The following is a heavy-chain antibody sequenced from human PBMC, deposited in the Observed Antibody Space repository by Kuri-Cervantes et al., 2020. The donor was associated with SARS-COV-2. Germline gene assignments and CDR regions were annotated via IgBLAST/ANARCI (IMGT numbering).Heavy chain of an antibody. D-gene: IGHD2-2*02. J-gene: IGHJ6*02. CDR2: ISSSSSYI. V-gene: IGHV3-21*01. CDR1: GFTFSNAW. CDR3: ARDLWGCSSTSCHNYYYYGMDV. Sequence: GGSLRLSCAASGFTFSNAWMSWVRQAPGKGLEWVSSISSSSSYIYYADSVKGRFTISRDNAKNSLYLQMNSLRAEDTAVYYCARDLWGCSSTSCHNYYYYGMDVWGQGTTVTVSS.